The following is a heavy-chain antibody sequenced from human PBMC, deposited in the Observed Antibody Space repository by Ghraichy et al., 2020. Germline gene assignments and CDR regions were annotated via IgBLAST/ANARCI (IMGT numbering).Heavy chain of an antibody. V-gene: IGHV4-34*01. J-gene: IGHJ4*02. Sequence: SETLSLTCAVYGGSFSGYYWSWIRQPPGKGLEWIGEINHSGSTNYNPSLKSRVTISVDTSKNQFSLKLSSVTAVDTAVYYCARGTHYGDYGEFDYWGQGTLVTVSS. CDR2: INHSGST. D-gene: IGHD4-17*01. CDR3: ARGTHYGDYGEFDY. CDR1: GGSFSGYY.